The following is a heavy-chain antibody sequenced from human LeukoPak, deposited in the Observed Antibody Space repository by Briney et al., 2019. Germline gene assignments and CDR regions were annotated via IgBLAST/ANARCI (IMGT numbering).Heavy chain of an antibody. D-gene: IGHD5-12*01. CDR2: IYYSGNA. CDR3: ARSAESGYADFDY. V-gene: IGHV4-31*03. J-gene: IGHJ4*02. Sequence: SETLSLTCTVSGGSITSGGHYWSWIRQHPGKGLEWIGYIYYSGNAYYNPSLKSRVTISVDTSKNQFSLKVSSVTAADTAVYYCARSAESGYADFDYWGQGTQVTVSS. CDR1: GGSITSGGHY.